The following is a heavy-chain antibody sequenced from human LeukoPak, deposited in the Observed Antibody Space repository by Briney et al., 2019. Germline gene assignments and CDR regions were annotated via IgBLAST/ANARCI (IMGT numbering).Heavy chain of an antibody. Sequence: SETLSLTCAVYGGSFSGYYWSWIRQPPGKGLEWIGEINHSGSTNYNPSLKSRVTISVDTSKIQFSLKLSSVAAADSAVYYCARLTLRYWFDPWGQGTLVTVSS. J-gene: IGHJ5*02. V-gene: IGHV4-34*01. CDR1: GGSFSGYY. CDR2: INHSGST. CDR3: ARLTLRYWFDP.